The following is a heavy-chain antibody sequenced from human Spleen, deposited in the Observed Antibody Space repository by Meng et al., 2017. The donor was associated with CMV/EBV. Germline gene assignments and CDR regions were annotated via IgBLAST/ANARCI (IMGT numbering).Heavy chain of an antibody. J-gene: IGHJ6*02. V-gene: IGHV3-43*01. CDR1: GFTFDDYT. CDR3: ASGRYYYYGMDV. CDR2: ISWDGGST. Sequence: GESLKISCAASGFTFDDYTMHWVRQAPGKGLEWVSLISWDGGSTYYADSVKGRFTISRDNSKNSLYLQMNSPRTEDTALYYCASGRYYYYGMDVWGQGTTVTVSS. D-gene: IGHD1-14*01.